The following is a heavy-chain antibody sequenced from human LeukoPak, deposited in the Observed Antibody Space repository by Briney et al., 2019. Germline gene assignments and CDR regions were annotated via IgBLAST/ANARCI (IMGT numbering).Heavy chain of an antibody. Sequence: SVKVSCKASGGTFSSYAISWVRQAPGQGLEWMGKIIPILGIANYAQKFQGRVTITADKSTSTAYMELSSLRSEDTAVYYCARASDYYDSSGYYLDWGQGTLVTVSS. D-gene: IGHD3-22*01. V-gene: IGHV1-69*04. CDR3: ARASDYYDSSGYYLD. CDR1: GGTFSSYA. CDR2: IIPILGIA. J-gene: IGHJ4*02.